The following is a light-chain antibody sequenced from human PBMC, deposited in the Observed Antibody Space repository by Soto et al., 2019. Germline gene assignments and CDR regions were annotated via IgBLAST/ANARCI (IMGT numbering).Light chain of an antibody. CDR2: WAS. V-gene: IGKV4-1*01. CDR1: QSLFYSPDNKNY. J-gene: IGKJ4*01. CDR3: HQYYSLPLT. Sequence: DVVVTQSPVSLAVSLGERATINCKSSQSLFYSPDNKNYLAWYQQKQGQPPKLPIYWASTRASGVPARFNGSGSGTDFTLTLTRLQADDVALYYCHQYYSLPLTFGGGTKVET.